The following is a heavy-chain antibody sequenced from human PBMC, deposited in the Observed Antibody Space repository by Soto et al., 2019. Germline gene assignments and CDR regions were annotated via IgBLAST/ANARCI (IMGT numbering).Heavy chain of an antibody. V-gene: IGHV3-11*01. CDR3: ARGRYYDFWSGPRKSYAFDI. Sequence: QVQLVESGGGLVKPGGSLRLSCAASGFTFSDYYMSWIRQAPGKGLEWVSYISSSGSTIYYADSGKGRFTISRDNAKNSLYLQMNSLRAEDTAVYYCARGRYYDFWSGPRKSYAFDIWGQGTMVTVSS. D-gene: IGHD3-3*01. CDR2: ISSSGSTI. J-gene: IGHJ3*02. CDR1: GFTFSDYY.